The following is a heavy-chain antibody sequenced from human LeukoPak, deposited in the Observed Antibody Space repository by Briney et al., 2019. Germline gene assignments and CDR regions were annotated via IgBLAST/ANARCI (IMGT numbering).Heavy chain of an antibody. V-gene: IGHV3-30*18. CDR3: AKNQDGFWSSYTPMDV. CDR2: ISYDGSNK. CDR1: GFTFSSYG. Sequence: GGSLRLSCAASGFTFSSYGMHWVRQAPGKGLEWVAVISYDGSNKYYADSVKGRFTISRDNSKNTLYLQMNSLRAEDTAVYYCAKNQDGFWSSYTPMDVWGQGTTVTVSS. J-gene: IGHJ6*02. D-gene: IGHD3-3*01.